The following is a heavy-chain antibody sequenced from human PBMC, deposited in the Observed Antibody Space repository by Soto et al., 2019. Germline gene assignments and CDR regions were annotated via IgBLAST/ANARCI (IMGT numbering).Heavy chain of an antibody. CDR3: ARGHFWSGYLSWFDP. D-gene: IGHD3-3*02. CDR2: ISAYNGNT. Sequence: GASVKVSCKASGYTFTSYGISWVRQAPGQGLERMGWISAYNGNTNYAQKLQGRVTMTTDTSTSTAYMELRSLRSDDTAVYYCARGHFWSGYLSWFDPWGQGTLVTVSS. V-gene: IGHV1-18*01. J-gene: IGHJ5*02. CDR1: GYTFTSYG.